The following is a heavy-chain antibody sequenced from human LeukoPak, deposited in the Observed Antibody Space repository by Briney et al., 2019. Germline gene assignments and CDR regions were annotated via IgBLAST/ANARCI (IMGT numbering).Heavy chain of an antibody. J-gene: IGHJ4*02. CDR1: GFTFSSYA. CDR2: ISGSGGST. Sequence: GGSLRLSCAASGFTFSSYAMSWVRQAPGKGLEWVSAISGSGGSTYYADSVEGRFTISRDNSKNTLYLQMNSLRAEDTAVYYCAKDYTSASGYSYGDPADYWGQGTLVTVSS. CDR3: AKDYTSASGYSYGDPADY. D-gene: IGHD5-18*01. V-gene: IGHV3-23*01.